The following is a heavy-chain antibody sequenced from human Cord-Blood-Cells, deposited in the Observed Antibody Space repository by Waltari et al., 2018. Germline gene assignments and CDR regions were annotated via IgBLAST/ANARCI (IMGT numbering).Heavy chain of an antibody. D-gene: IGHD6-19*01. CDR2: IYYSGST. V-gene: IGHV4-31*03. Sequence: QVQLQESGPGLVKPSQTLSLTCTVSGRSLSSGGYYWSWIRQDPGKGLEWIGYIYYSGSTSHNPSLKSRVTISGDTSKNQFSLKLSSVTAADTAVYYCARGGWDQYWYFALWGRGTLVTVSS. CDR3: ARGGWDQYWYFAL. J-gene: IGHJ2*01. CDR1: GRSLSSGGYY.